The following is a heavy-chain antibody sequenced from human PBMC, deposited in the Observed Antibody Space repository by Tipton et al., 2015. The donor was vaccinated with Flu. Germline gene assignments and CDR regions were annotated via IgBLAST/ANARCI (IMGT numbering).Heavy chain of an antibody. CDR3: AKVIPEAVAGLDY. CDR2: VTGGGTT. CDR1: GIKFSSYG. J-gene: IGHJ4*02. D-gene: IGHD6-19*01. V-gene: IGHV3-23*01. Sequence: SLRLSCAASGIKFSSYGMSWVRQAPGKGLEWVSGVTGGGTTYYADSVKGRFTISRDISKNMLFLQMNSLRAEDTAVYYCAKVIPEAVAGLDYWGQGTLVTVPS.